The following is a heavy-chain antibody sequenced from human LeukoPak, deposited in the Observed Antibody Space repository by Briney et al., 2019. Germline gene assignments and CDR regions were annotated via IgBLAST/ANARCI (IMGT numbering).Heavy chain of an antibody. CDR1: GYIFTDFY. CDR2: ISPTNGAT. CDR3: ARSLSVARGLITTMLGY. J-gene: IGHJ4*02. V-gene: IGHV1-2*02. Sequence: ALVKVSCKTSGYIFTDFYLHWVRQAPGQGLEWMGWISPTNGATSYARRFQGRVNMARDTSTSTSYMELSSLGSDDTAVYYCARSLSVARGLITTMLGYWGQGTLVTVSS. D-gene: IGHD3-10*01.